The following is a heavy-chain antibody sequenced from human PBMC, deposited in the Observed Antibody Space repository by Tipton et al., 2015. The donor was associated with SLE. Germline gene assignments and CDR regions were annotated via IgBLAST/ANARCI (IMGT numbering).Heavy chain of an antibody. CDR2: IYYSGST. Sequence: TLSLTCTVSGGSISSYYWSWIRQPPGKGLEWIGYIYYSGSTNYNPSLKSRVTIPVDTSKNQFSLKLSSVTAADTAVYYCARALTGYYYGSGLFDYWGQGTLVTVSS. D-gene: IGHD3-10*01. CDR1: GGSISSYY. CDR3: ARALTGYYYGSGLFDY. J-gene: IGHJ4*02. V-gene: IGHV4-59*01.